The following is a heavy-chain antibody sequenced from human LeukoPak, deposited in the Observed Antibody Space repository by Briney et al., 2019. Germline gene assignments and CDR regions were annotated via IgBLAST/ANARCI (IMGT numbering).Heavy chain of an antibody. V-gene: IGHV1-2*02. CDR2: INPNSGGT. D-gene: IGHD2-15*01. Sequence: ASVKVSCKASGYTFTGYYMHWVRQAPGQGLEWMGWINPNSGGTNYAQKFQGRVTMTRDTSISTAYMELSRLRSDDTAVYYCARDLEYCNGGSCYYYGMDVWGQGTTVTVSS. J-gene: IGHJ6*02. CDR1: GYTFTGYY. CDR3: ARDLEYCNGGSCYYYGMDV.